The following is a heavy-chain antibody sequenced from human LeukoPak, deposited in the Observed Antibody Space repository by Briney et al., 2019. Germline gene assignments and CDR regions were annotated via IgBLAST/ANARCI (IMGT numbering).Heavy chain of an antibody. CDR3: ARLTGYSSGWYMYYFDY. CDR1: GGSISSSSCY. Sequence: SETLSLTCTVSGGSISSSSCYWGWIRQPPGKGLEWIGSIYYSGSTYYNPSLKSRVTISVDTSKNQFSLKLSSVTAADTAVYYCARLTGYSSGWYMYYFDYWGQGTLVTVSS. CDR2: IYYSGST. D-gene: IGHD6-19*01. J-gene: IGHJ4*02. V-gene: IGHV4-39*01.